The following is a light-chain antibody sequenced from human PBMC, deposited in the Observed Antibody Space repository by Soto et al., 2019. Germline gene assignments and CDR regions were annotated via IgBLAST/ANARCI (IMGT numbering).Light chain of an antibody. Sequence: QSVLTQPPSVSGAPGQWVTISCTGSSSNIGAGYDVHWYQQLPGTAPKLLIYGNSNRPSGVPDRFSSSKSGTSASLAITGLQAEDEADYYCQSYDSSLSGFVVFGGGTKLTVL. CDR2: GNS. J-gene: IGLJ2*01. CDR3: QSYDSSLSGFVV. CDR1: SSNIGAGYD. V-gene: IGLV1-40*01.